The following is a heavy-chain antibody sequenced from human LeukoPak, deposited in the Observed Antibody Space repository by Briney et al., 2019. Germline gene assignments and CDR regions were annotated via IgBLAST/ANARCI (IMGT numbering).Heavy chain of an antibody. CDR1: GGSISSYY. CDR2: IYYSGST. V-gene: IGHV4-59*01. Sequence: PSETLSLTCTVSGGSISSYYWSWIRQPPGKGLEWIGYIYYSGSTNYNPSLKSRVTISVDTSKNQFSLKLSSVTAADTAVYYCARGDVWGAFDIWGRGTMVTVSS. D-gene: IGHD3-16*01. J-gene: IGHJ3*02. CDR3: ARGDVWGAFDI.